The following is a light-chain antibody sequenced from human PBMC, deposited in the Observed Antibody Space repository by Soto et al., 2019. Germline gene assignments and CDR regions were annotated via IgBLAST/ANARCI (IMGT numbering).Light chain of an antibody. V-gene: IGKV3-20*01. J-gene: IGKJ4*01. Sequence: EIVLTQSPGTLSLSPGERATLSCRASQSVSSSYLAWYQQKPGQAPRLLINGASSRATGIPERFSGSGSGTDFTLTISRLEPEDFAVYYCQQYGSSPLTFGGGTKVEIK. CDR1: QSVSSSY. CDR2: GAS. CDR3: QQYGSSPLT.